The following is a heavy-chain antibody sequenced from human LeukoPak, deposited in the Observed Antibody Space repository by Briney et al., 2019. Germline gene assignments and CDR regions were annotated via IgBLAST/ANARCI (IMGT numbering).Heavy chain of an antibody. J-gene: IGHJ4*02. CDR1: GGAISISSYY. Sequence: SETLSLTCTVSGGAISISSYYWGWIRQPPGKGLEWIGSIYDDGSIYYNPSLKSRVTISVDTSKNQFSLKLSSVTAADTAVYFCARGFRGDNFDYWGQGTLVTVSS. CDR3: ARGFRGDNFDY. CDR2: IYDDGSI. V-gene: IGHV4-39*07. D-gene: IGHD7-27*01.